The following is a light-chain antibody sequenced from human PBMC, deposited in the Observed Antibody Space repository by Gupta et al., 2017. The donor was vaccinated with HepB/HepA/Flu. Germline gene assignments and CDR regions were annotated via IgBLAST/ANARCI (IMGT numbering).Light chain of an antibody. CDR1: SSNTGNNA. Sequence: QSVLTQPPSVSEFPGQRVTISCSGSSSNTGNNAVNWYQQLPGASPRLIIYYNNMRPSAVSDRFSGAKSGTSASLAIRGLQAEDEAHYYCATWDDSLNGVIFGGGTKLTVL. CDR2: YNN. J-gene: IGLJ2*01. V-gene: IGLV1-36*01. CDR3: ATWDDSLNGVI.